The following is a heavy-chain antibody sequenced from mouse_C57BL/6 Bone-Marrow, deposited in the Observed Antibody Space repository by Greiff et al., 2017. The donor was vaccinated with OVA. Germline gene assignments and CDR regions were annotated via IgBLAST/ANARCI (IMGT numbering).Heavy chain of an antibody. D-gene: IGHD2-3*01. V-gene: IGHV1-62-3*01. Sequence: QVQLKQPGAELVKPGASVKLSCKASGYTFTSYWMHWVKQRPGRGLEWIGRIDPNSGGTKYNEKFKSKATLTVDKPSSTAYMQISSLTSEDSAVYYCARYGDGYYDLSYWGQGTTLTVSS. J-gene: IGHJ2*01. CDR3: ARYGDGYYDLSY. CDR2: IDPNSGGT. CDR1: GYTFTSYW.